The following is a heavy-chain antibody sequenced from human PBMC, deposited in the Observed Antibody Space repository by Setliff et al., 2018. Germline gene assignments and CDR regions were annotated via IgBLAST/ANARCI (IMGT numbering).Heavy chain of an antibody. J-gene: IGHJ6*04. Sequence: ASVKVSCKASGYTFKTYGFTWVRQAPGQGLEWMGWISPYNGNTNSAQKFQGRVTMTTDTSTSTAYMELKSLRYDDTAVYYCATFGYCSGGSCYSFLGSVVWGKGTTVTVSS. CDR1: GYTFKTYG. V-gene: IGHV1-18*01. D-gene: IGHD2-15*01. CDR2: ISPYNGNT. CDR3: ATFGYCSGGSCYSFLGSVV.